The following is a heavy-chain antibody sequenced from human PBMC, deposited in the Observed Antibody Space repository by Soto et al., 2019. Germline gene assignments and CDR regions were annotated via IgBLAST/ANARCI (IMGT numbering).Heavy chain of an antibody. Sequence: PGGSLRLSCAASGFTFSSYGMHWVRQAPGKGLEWVAVIWYDGSNKYYADSVKGRFTISRDNSKNTLYLQMNSLRAEDTAVYYCARDPSEYTIFGVVHDDAFDIWGQGTMVTVSS. CDR2: IWYDGSNK. D-gene: IGHD3-3*01. CDR3: ARDPSEYTIFGVVHDDAFDI. V-gene: IGHV3-33*01. J-gene: IGHJ3*02. CDR1: GFTFSSYG.